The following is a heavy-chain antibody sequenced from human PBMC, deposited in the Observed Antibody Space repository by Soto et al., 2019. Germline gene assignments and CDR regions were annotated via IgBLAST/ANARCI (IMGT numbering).Heavy chain of an antibody. CDR3: TLSYGDSYYSYNATDV. J-gene: IGHJ6*02. V-gene: IGHV5-51*01. Sequence: GESLKISCEGSGFSFSKYTVGWVRQIPGKGLEWMGIIHPGDSDTRYSPSFQGQVTISADKSISTAYLQWSSLKASDTAMYYCTLSYGDSYYSYNATDVWGQGTTVTVSS. CDR2: IHPGDSDT. D-gene: IGHD4-17*01. CDR1: GFSFSKYT.